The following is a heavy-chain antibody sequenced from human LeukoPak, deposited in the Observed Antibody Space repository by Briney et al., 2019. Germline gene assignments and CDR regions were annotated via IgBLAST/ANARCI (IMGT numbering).Heavy chain of an antibody. Sequence: ASVKVSCKASGGTFSSYAISWVRQAPGQGLEWMGRIIPIFGTANYAQKFQGRVTITTDESTSTAYMELSSPRSEDTAVYYCARESGSLMVVTPQYCYYMDVWGKGTTVTVSS. CDR1: GGTFSSYA. D-gene: IGHD2-8*01. J-gene: IGHJ6*03. V-gene: IGHV1-69*05. CDR3: ARESGSLMVVTPQYCYYMDV. CDR2: IIPIFGTA.